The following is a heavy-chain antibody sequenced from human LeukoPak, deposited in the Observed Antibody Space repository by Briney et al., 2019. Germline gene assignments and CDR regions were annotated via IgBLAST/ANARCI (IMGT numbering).Heavy chain of an antibody. V-gene: IGHV4-4*02. CDR1: GGSISSTNW. J-gene: IGHJ5*02. CDR3: ARERAVAGSNWFDP. D-gene: IGHD6-19*01. Sequence: SETLSLTCAVSGGSISSTNWWCWVRPPPGKGLEWIGEIYHSGSTNYNPSLKSRVTISVDKSKNQFSLKLSSVTAADTAVYYCARERAVAGSNWFDPWGQGTLVTVSS. CDR2: IYHSGST.